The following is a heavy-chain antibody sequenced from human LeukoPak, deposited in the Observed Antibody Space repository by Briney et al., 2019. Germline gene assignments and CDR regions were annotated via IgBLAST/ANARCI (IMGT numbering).Heavy chain of an antibody. V-gene: IGHV4-39*01. J-gene: IGHJ6*03. CDR2: IYYSGST. CDR3: ARHPGYYYYYMDV. CDR1: GDSISSYY. Sequence: PSETLSLTCTVSGDSISSYYWSWIRQPPGKGLEWIGSIYYSGSTYYSPSLKSRVTISVDTSKNQFSLKLSSVTAADTAVYYCARHPGYYYYYMDVWGKGTTVTISS.